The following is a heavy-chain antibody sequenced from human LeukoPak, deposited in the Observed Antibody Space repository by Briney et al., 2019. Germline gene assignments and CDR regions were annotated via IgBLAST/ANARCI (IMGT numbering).Heavy chain of an antibody. CDR2: IYYSGST. V-gene: IGHV4-39*01. CDR3: ARSVMVIAIDAFDI. CDR1: GGSISSSSYY. D-gene: IGHD2-21*01. J-gene: IGHJ3*02. Sequence: KPSETLSLTCTVSGGSISSSSYYWGWIRQPPGKGLEWIGSIYYSGSTYYNPSLKSRVTISVDTSKNQFSLKLSSVTAAVTAVYYCARSVMVIAIDAFDIWGQGTMVTVSS.